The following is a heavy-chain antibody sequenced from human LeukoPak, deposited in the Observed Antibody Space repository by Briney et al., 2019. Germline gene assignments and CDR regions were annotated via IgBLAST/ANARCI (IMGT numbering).Heavy chain of an antibody. CDR1: GGCISSYY. Sequence: SETLSLTCTVSGGCISSYYWSWIRQRPGKGPEWIGYIYYSGSTNYNPSLKSRVTISVDTSKNQFSLKLSSVTAADTAVYYCARHPAGPSASIDYWGQGTLVTVSS. D-gene: IGHD1-26*01. V-gene: IGHV4-59*08. CDR2: IYYSGST. CDR3: ARHPAGPSASIDY. J-gene: IGHJ4*02.